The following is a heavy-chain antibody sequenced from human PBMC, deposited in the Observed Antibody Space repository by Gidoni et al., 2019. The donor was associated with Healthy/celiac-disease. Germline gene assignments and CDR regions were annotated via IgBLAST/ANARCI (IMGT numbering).Heavy chain of an antibody. CDR3: AKGLDSYYYYGMDV. CDR1: GFTFSSYG. J-gene: IGHJ6*02. V-gene: IGHV3-30*18. D-gene: IGHD3-22*01. CDR2: ISYDGSNR. Sequence: QVQLVESGGGLVQPGRSLRLSCAASGFTFSSYGMHWVRKAPGKGLGWVAVISYDGSNRYYADSVKGRFTISRDNSKNTLYLQMNSLRAEDTAVYYCAKGLDSYYYYGMDVWGQGTTVTVSS.